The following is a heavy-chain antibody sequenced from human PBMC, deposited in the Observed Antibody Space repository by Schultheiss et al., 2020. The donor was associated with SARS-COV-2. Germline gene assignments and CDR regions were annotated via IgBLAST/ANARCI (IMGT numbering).Heavy chain of an antibody. V-gene: IGHV3-7*01. Sequence: GESLKISCAASGFTLSSYWMSWVRQAPGKGLEWVANMNQDGSEKYYVDSVRGRFTISRDNAKNSLYLQMNSLRAEDTAVYYCARDVVPAAHDAFDIWGQGTMVTVS. CDR3: ARDVVPAAHDAFDI. D-gene: IGHD2-2*01. CDR2: MNQDGSEK. J-gene: IGHJ3*02. CDR1: GFTLSSYW.